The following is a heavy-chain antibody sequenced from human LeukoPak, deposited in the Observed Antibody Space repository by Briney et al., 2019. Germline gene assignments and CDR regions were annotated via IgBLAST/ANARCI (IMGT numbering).Heavy chain of an antibody. CDR1: GFTFSSYA. J-gene: IGHJ3*01. V-gene: IGHV3-23*01. D-gene: IGHD5-12*01. CDR2: ISGSGGST. Sequence: GGSLRLSCAASGFTFSSYAMSWVRQAPGKGLEWVSAISGSGGSTYYADSVKGRFTISRDNSKNTLYLQMNSLKAEDTAVYYCAKGYSGYDHRNWGQGTMVTVSS. CDR3: AKGYSGYDHRN.